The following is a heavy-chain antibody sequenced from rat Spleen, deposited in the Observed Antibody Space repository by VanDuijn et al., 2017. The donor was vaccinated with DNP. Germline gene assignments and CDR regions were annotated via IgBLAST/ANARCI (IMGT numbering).Heavy chain of an antibody. V-gene: IGHV5-7*01. CDR3: ARHESGATPYFDY. Sequence: EVQLVESGGGLVQPGRSLKLSCAASGFTFSDYNMAWVRQAPKKGLEWVATISYDGSSTYYRDSVKGRFTNSRDNAKSTLYLQMDSLRSEDTATYYCARHESGATPYFDYWGQGVMVTVSS. J-gene: IGHJ2*01. CDR2: ISYDGSST. D-gene: IGHD3-4*01. CDR1: GFTFSDYN.